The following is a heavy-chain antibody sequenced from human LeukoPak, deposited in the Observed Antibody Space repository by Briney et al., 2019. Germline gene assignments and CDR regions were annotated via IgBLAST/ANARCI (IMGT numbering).Heavy chain of an antibody. J-gene: IGHJ4*02. CDR2: INPNSGGT. CDR3: ARDLHLVEPLVNFDY. D-gene: IGHD2-2*01. Sequence: ASVKVSCKPSGYTFTGYYIHWVRQAPGQGLEWMGWINPNSGGTNYAQKFQGRVTMTTDTSTSTAYMEMRSLRSDDTAVYYCARDLHLVEPLVNFDYWGQGALVTVSS. V-gene: IGHV1-2*02. CDR1: GYTFTGYY.